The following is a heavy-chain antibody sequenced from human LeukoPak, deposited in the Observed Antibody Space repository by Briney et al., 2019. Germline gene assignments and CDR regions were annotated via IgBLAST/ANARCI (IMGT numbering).Heavy chain of an antibody. CDR3: ATGVGYDFWSGYYTG. CDR1: GYTLTELS. D-gene: IGHD3-3*01. V-gene: IGHV1-24*01. Sequence: GASVKVSCKVSGYTLTELSMHWVRQAPGKGLEWMGGFDPEDGETIYAQKFQGRVTMTEDTSTDTAYMELSSLRSEDTAVYYCATGVGYDFWSGYYTGWGQGTLDTVSS. J-gene: IGHJ4*02. CDR2: FDPEDGET.